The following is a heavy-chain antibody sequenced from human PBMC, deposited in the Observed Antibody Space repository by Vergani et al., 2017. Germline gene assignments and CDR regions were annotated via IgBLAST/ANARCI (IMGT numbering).Heavy chain of an antibody. J-gene: IGHJ4*02. CDR2: IRYDGSNT. D-gene: IGHD6-19*01. CDR3: ARDTVTGSRYFDY. V-gene: IGHV3-30*02. Sequence: QVQLVESGGGVVQPGGSLRLSCSTSGFTFNVHGMHWVRQAPGKGLEWVAFIRYDGSNTYYADSVKGRFTISRDNSKNTLFLQMNSLRPEDTAVYYCARDTVTGSRYFDYWGQGTLVTVSS. CDR1: GFTFNVHG.